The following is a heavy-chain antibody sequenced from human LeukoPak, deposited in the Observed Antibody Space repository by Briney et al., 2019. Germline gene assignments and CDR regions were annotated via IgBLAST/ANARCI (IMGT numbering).Heavy chain of an antibody. D-gene: IGHD4-17*01. CDR1: GFTFSSYE. CDR2: IRTSGSTI. V-gene: IGHV3-48*03. CDR3: ARTIGDLAAFDI. J-gene: IGHJ3*02. Sequence: GGSLRLSCAASGFTFSSYEMNWLRQAPGKGLEWVSYIRTSGSTIYYADSVKGRFTISRDNAKNSLYLQMNSLRAEDTAVYYCARTIGDLAAFDIRGQGTRVTVSS.